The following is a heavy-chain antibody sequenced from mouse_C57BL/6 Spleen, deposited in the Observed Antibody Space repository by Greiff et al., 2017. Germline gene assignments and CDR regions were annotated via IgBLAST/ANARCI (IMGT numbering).Heavy chain of an antibody. CDR3: ALYYYGSSFFDV. CDR2: IDPEDGET. J-gene: IGHJ1*03. CDR1: GFNIKDYY. D-gene: IGHD1-1*01. Sequence: EVQGVESGAELVKPGASVKLSCTASGFNIKDYYMHWVKQRTEQGLEWIGRIDPEDGETKYAPKFQGKATITADTSSNTAYLQLSSLTSEDTAVYYCALYYYGSSFFDVWGTGTTVTVSS. V-gene: IGHV14-2*01.